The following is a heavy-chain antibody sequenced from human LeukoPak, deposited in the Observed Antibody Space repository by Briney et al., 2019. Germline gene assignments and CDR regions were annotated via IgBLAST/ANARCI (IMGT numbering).Heavy chain of an antibody. CDR3: ARSVVVTAGDY. D-gene: IGHD2-21*02. Sequence: GGSLRLSCSASGFTLSNYWMHWVRQAPGKGLVWVARLHSNGAFTTYADSVKGRFTISRDTAKNTLYLQMDSLRVEDTAVYYCARSVVVTAGDYWGQGTLVTVSS. V-gene: IGHV3-74*01. CDR1: GFTLSNYW. CDR2: LHSNGAFT. J-gene: IGHJ4*02.